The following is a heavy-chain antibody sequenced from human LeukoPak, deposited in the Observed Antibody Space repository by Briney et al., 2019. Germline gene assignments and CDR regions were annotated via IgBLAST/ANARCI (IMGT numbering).Heavy chain of an antibody. V-gene: IGHV3-23*01. CDR2: ISGSGGST. CDR3: TTDLGIAVAGTDY. Sequence: PGGSLRLSCAASGFTFSSYAMSWVRQAPGKGLEWVSAISGSGGSTYYADSVKGRFTISRDNSKNTLYLQMNSLKTEDTAVYYCTTDLGIAVAGTDYWGQGTLVTVSS. D-gene: IGHD6-19*01. J-gene: IGHJ4*02. CDR1: GFTFSSYA.